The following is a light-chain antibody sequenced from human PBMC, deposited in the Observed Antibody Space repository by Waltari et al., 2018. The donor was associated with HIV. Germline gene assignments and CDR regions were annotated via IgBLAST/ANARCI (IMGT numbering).Light chain of an antibody. CDR2: EVI. J-gene: IGLJ2*01. CDR1: SSDVGGYNY. Sequence: QSALTQPASVSGSPGQSITISCTGTSSDVGGYNYVYWYQQHPGKAPKLMIYEVINRPSAVSNRFSGSKSGNTASLTISGLQAEDEADYYCSSYTRSSTVVFGGGTKLTVL. V-gene: IGLV2-14*01. CDR3: SSYTRSSTVV.